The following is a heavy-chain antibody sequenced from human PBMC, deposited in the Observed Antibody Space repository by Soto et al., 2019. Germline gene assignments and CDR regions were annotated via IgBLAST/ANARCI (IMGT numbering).Heavy chain of an antibody. D-gene: IGHD5-12*01. J-gene: IGHJ1*01. Sequence: GASVKVSCKASGFSFIDYSILWVRQAPGQSPEWLGWINAGNGNTKYSHKFQDRVTITSDTSATTTYMELRSLRSEDTAVFYCARSAKKTWLPDFWGQGTLVTVSS. CDR2: INAGNGNT. V-gene: IGHV1-3*01. CDR1: GFSFIDYS. CDR3: ARSAKKTWLPDF.